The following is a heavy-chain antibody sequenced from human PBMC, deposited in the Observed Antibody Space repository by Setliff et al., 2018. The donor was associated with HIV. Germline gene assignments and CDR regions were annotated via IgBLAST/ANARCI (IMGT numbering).Heavy chain of an antibody. V-gene: IGHV1-46*01. J-gene: IGHJ6*04. D-gene: IGHD3-22*01. Sequence: ASVKVSCKASGYSFTNYYIHWVRQAHGQGLEWMGKISPGGGSTSKEQKLQGRFTMTRDTSTSTDYMELSSLRSEDTAVYYCARGPLVVPTHYSMDIWGKGTTFTVSS. CDR2: ISPGGGST. CDR1: GYSFTNYY. CDR3: ARGPLVVPTHYSMDI.